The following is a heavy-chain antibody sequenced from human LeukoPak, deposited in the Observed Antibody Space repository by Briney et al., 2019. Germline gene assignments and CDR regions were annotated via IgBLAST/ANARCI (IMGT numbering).Heavy chain of an antibody. J-gene: IGHJ4*02. CDR2: IYYSGST. V-gene: IGHV4-39*01. D-gene: IGHD3-22*01. CDR3: ARQGSYYYDSSGYYAKGYFDY. CDR1: GGSLSSSSYY. Sequence: SETLSLTCTVSGGSLSSSSYYWGWIRQPPGKGLEWIGRIYYSGSTYYNPSLKSRVTISVDTSKNQFSLKLSCVTAADAAVYYCARQGSYYYDSSGYYAKGYFDYWGQGTLVTVSS.